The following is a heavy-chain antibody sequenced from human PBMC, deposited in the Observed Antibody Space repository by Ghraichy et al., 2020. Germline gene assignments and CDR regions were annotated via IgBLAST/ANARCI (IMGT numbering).Heavy chain of an antibody. Sequence: ASVKVSCKASGYTFTSYGIHWVRQAPVQGLEWMGWTSGNNGNTNYAQKLQDRVTMTTDTSTTTAYMELRSLTSDDTAVYYCAKDGGGGGLSDNWGQGTLVTVSS. CDR2: TSGNNGNT. J-gene: IGHJ4*02. D-gene: IGHD3-16*01. CDR3: AKDGGGGGLSDN. CDR1: GYTFTSYG. V-gene: IGHV1-18*01.